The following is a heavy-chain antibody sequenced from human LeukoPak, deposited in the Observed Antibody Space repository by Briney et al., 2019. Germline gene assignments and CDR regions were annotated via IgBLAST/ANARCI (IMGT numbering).Heavy chain of an antibody. CDR2: IDPSGGST. J-gene: IGHJ5*02. CDR1: AYTFSNYL. V-gene: IGHV1-46*01. Sequence: GASVKVSCKASAYTFSNYLMHWVRQAPGQGREWMGIIDPSGGSTDYAQKFQGRVTMTRDTSTTTVYMELSSLRSEDTAVYYCARDLGLRGVTNWFDPWGQGTLVTVSS. D-gene: IGHD3-10*01. CDR3: ARDLGLRGVTNWFDP.